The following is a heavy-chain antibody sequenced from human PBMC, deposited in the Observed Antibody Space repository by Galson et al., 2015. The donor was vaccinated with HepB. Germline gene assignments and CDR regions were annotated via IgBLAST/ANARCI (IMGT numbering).Heavy chain of an antibody. CDR3: ARIPPPNYYDSSGRDY. D-gene: IGHD3-22*01. Sequence: PALVKPTQTLTLTCTFSGFSLSTSGMCVSWIRQPPGKALEWLARIDWDDDKYYSTSLKTRLTISKDTSKNQVVLTMTNMDPVDTATYYCARIPPPNYYDSSGRDYWGQGTLVTVSS. J-gene: IGHJ4*02. CDR1: GFSLSTSGMC. CDR2: IDWDDDK. V-gene: IGHV2-70*11.